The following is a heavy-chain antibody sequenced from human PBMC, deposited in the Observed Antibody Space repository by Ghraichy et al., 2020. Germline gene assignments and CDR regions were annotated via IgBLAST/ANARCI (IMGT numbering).Heavy chain of an antibody. Sequence: GGSLRLSCTVSESTFDASQLPWVRQAPGKGLEWVTTLGADGRSTFYADSVKGRFTISRDKSKRTMYLQMNSLRADETAVYYCAKEGGRLGEGAFDVWGLGTKFTLSS. D-gene: IGHD3-10*01. J-gene: IGHJ3*01. CDR2: LGADGRST. V-gene: IGHV3-23*01. CDR1: ESTFDASQ. CDR3: AKEGGRLGEGAFDV.